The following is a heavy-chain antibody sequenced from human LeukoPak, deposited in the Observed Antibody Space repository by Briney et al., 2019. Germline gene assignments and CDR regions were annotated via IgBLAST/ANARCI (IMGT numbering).Heavy chain of an antibody. CDR2: IYSGGST. J-gene: IGHJ4*02. CDR3: ARGYDYVWGSYDY. D-gene: IGHD3-16*01. CDR1: GFTVSSSY. Sequence: GGSLRLSCAASGFTVSSSYMSWVRQAPGKGLEWVSLIYSGGSTHYADSVKGRFTISRDNSKNTLYLQMNSLRAEDTAVYYCARGYDYVWGSYDYWGQGTLVSVSS. V-gene: IGHV3-53*01.